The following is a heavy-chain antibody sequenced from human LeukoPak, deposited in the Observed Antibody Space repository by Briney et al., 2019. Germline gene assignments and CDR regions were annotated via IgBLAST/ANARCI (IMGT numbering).Heavy chain of an antibody. D-gene: IGHD3-16*02. Sequence: PSETLTLTCTVSGGSISSGDYYWSWVRQPPGKGLEWIGYIYYSGSTYYNPSLKSRVTISVDTSKNQFSLKLSSVTAADTAVYYCARGDYVWGSYRYTPLAFDYWGQGTLVTASS. J-gene: IGHJ4*02. CDR3: ARGDYVWGSYRYTPLAFDY. CDR2: IYYSGST. CDR1: GGSISSGDYY. V-gene: IGHV4-30-4*01.